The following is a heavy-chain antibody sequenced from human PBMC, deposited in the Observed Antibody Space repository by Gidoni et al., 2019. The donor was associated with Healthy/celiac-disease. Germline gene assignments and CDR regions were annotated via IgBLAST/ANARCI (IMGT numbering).Heavy chain of an antibody. Sequence: QVTLKESGPVLVKPTETLTLTCTVSGFSLSNARMGVSWIRQPPGKALEWLAQIFSNDEKSYSTSLKSRLTITKDTSKSQVVLTMTNMDPVDTATYYCARITGGYYFDYWGQGTLVTVSS. CDR2: IFSNDEK. CDR1: GFSLSNARMG. V-gene: IGHV2-26*01. CDR3: ARITGGYYFDY. D-gene: IGHD3-10*01. J-gene: IGHJ4*02.